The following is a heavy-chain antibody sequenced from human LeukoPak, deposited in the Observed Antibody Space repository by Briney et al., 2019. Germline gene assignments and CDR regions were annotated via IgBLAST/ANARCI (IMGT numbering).Heavy chain of an antibody. CDR2: IIPIFGTA. CDR3: ARVPYCSGGSCLLRGYYFDF. D-gene: IGHD2-15*01. Sequence: SVKVSCKASGGTFNIYAISWVRQAPGQGLEWMGGIIPIFGTANYAQKFQGRLTITADESTSTAYMELSSLRSEDTAVYYCARVPYCSGGSCLLRGYYFDFWGQGTLVTVSS. CDR1: GGTFNIYA. J-gene: IGHJ4*02. V-gene: IGHV1-69*01.